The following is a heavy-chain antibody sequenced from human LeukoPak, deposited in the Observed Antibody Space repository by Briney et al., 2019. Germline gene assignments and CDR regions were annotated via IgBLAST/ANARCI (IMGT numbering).Heavy chain of an antibody. CDR1: GGTFSSYV. CDR2: IIPISGIP. CDR3: ARGMAYYDQDYYYYYYYMDV. D-gene: IGHD3-3*01. Sequence: SVKVSCKASGGTFSSYVISWVRQAPGQGLDWMGEIIPISGIPNYAQNFQGRVTITTDESTNTAYMELSSLTSEDTAVYYCARGMAYYDQDYYYYYYYMDVWGKGTTVTVSS. V-gene: IGHV1-69*05. J-gene: IGHJ6*03.